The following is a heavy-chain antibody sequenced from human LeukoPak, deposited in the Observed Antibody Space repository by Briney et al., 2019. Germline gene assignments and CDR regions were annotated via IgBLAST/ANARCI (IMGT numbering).Heavy chain of an antibody. CDR3: AREYYGSGASGYFDY. V-gene: IGHV3-66*01. CDR2: IYSGGRT. J-gene: IGHJ4*02. D-gene: IGHD3-10*01. CDR1: GFTVSSND. Sequence: GGSLRLSCAASGFTVSSNDMSWVRQAPGKGLEWVSIIYSGGRTYYADSVKDRFTISRDNSKNTLYLQMNSLRAEDTAVYYCAREYYGSGASGYFDYWGQGTLVTVSS.